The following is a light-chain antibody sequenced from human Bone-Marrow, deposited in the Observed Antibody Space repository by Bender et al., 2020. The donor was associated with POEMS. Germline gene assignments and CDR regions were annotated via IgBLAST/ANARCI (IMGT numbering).Light chain of an antibody. Sequence: SYDLTQPSSVSVSPGQTARITCSGDALAKKYGRWFQQKPGQAPVLVIYKDTERPPGIPERFSGSRSGTTVTLTISGAQVEDEADYYCCCAADNHLGVFGGGTKLTVL. CDR1: ALAKKY. CDR2: KDT. J-gene: IGLJ3*02. CDR3: CCAADNHLGV. V-gene: IGLV3-27*01.